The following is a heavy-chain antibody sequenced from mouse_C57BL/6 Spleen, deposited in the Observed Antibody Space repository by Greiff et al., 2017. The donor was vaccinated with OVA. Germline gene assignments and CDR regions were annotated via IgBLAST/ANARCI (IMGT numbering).Heavy chain of an antibody. CDR2: IRLKSDNYAT. CDR3: TRQLRLDFDY. D-gene: IGHD3-2*02. Sequence: EVKLEESGGGLVQPGGSMKLSCVASGFTFSNYWMNWVRQSPEKGLEWVAQIRLKSDNYATHYAESVKGRFTISRDDSKSSVYLQMNNLRAEDTGIYYCTRQLRLDFDYWGQGTTLTVSS. CDR1: GFTFSNYW. J-gene: IGHJ2*01. V-gene: IGHV6-3*01.